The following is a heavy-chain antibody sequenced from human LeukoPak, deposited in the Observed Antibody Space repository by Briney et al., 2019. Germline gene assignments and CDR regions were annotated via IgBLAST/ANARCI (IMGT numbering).Heavy chain of an antibody. V-gene: IGHV1-58*02. Sequence: SVKVSCKASGFTFTSSAMQWVRQARGQRLEWIGWIVVGSGNTNYAQKFQERVTITRDMSTSTAYMELSSLRSEDTAVYYCAAFQNGHPPPPYWGQGTLVTVSS. CDR2: IVVGSGNT. J-gene: IGHJ4*02. D-gene: IGHD1-1*01. CDR3: AAFQNGHPPPPY. CDR1: GFTFTSSA.